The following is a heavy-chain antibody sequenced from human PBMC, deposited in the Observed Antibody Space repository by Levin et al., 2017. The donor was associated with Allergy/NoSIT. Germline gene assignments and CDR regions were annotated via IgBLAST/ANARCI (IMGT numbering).Heavy chain of an antibody. CDR3: AKDLSAVPAANYYYAMDV. Sequence: PGESLKISCAASGFTFSSYAMNWVRQAPGKGLEWVSGTSDSGGSTYYADSVKGRFTISRDNSKNTLYLQVNSLRAEDTALYYCAKDLSAVPAANYYYAMDVWGQGTTVTVSS. CDR1: GFTFSSYA. V-gene: IGHV3-23*01. J-gene: IGHJ6*02. CDR2: TSDSGGST. D-gene: IGHD2-2*01.